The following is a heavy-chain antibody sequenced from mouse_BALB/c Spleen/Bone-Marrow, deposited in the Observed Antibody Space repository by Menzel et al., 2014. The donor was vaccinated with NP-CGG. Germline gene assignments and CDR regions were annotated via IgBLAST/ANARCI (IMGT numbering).Heavy chain of an antibody. D-gene: IGHD1-1*01. CDR2: INPYNGGT. J-gene: IGHJ2*01. CDR3: ARIYYYGRGYFDY. V-gene: IGHV1-36*01. Sequence: SHGKNLEWIGLINPYNGGTSYDQKFKGKATITADTSSNTAYLQLSSLTSEDTAVYYCARIYYYGRGYFDYWGQGTTLTVSS.